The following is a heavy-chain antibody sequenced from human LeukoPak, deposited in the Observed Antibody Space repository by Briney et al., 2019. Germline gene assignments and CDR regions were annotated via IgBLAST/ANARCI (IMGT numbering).Heavy chain of an antibody. CDR3: ARGEVCGGDCYHFDY. V-gene: IGHV4-59*01. D-gene: IGHD2-21*02. CDR1: GGSISYYY. J-gene: IGHJ4*02. Sequence: KPSETLSLTCTVSGGSISYYYWSWIRQPPGKGLEWIGYVYYSGSTNYNPSLKSRVTISVDTSKNQFSLKLSSVTAADTAVYYCARGEVCGGDCYHFDYWGQGTLVTVSS. CDR2: VYYSGST.